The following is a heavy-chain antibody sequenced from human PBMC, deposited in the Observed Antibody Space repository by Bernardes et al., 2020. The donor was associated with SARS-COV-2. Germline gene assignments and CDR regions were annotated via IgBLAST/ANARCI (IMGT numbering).Heavy chain of an antibody. CDR3: AKDYETGELGIAVEGYCGH. V-gene: IGHV3-9*01. J-gene: IGHJ4*02. CDR1: GFTFDDFA. CDR2: ISWNIGSI. D-gene: IGHD6-19*01. Sequence: GGSLRLSCAASGFTFDDFAMHWVRHSPGKGLEWVSGISWNIGSIGYAASVKGRFTISRDNAKNSLYLQMNSLRPDDTALYYCAKDYETGELGIAVEGYCGHWGQGTLVTVSS.